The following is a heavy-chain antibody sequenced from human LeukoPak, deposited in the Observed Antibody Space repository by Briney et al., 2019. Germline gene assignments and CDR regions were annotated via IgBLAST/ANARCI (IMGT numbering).Heavy chain of an antibody. CDR3: ARVLGTDEGADY. CDR1: GFTFRNYW. CDR2: IKPDGSDK. D-gene: IGHD1-7*01. Sequence: GGSLRLSCTASGFTFRNYWMXWVRQXPXXXXXXVANIKPDGSDKRYVDSVKGRFTISRDNAKTSLFLQMDSLRAEDTAVYYCARVLGTDEGADYWGQGTLVTVSS. V-gene: IGHV3-7*04. J-gene: IGHJ4*02.